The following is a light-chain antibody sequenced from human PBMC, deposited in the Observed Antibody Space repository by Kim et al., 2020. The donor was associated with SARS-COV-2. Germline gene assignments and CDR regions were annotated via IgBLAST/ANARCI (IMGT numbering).Light chain of an antibody. CDR1: SSSIGSNT. V-gene: IGLV1-44*01. CDR3: AAWDDSLNGVV. CDR2: SNN. Sequence: GQRGTISWSGSSSSIGSNTVNGYQQLPGTAPKLLIYSNNQRPSGVPDRFSGSKSGTSASLAISGLQSEDEADYYCAAWDDSLNGVVFGGGTQLTVL. J-gene: IGLJ2*01.